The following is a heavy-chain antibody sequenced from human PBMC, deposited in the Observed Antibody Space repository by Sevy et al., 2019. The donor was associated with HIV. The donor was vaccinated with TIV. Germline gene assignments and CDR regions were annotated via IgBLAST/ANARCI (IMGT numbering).Heavy chain of an antibody. CDR1: GFTFDDYA. D-gene: IGHD6-19*01. V-gene: IGHV3-9*01. Sequence: GGSPRLSCAASGFTFDDYAMHWVRQAPGKGLEWVSGISWNSGSIGYADSVKGRFTISRDNAKNSLYLQMNSLRAEDTALYYCAKDTSGIAVAGTNPLNYFDYWGQGTLVTVSS. J-gene: IGHJ4*02. CDR3: AKDTSGIAVAGTNPLNYFDY. CDR2: ISWNSGSI.